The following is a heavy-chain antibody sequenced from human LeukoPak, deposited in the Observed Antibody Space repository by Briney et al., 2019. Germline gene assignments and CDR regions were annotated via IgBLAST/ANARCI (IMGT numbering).Heavy chain of an antibody. CDR3: AKEESDIVVVPAAFDI. D-gene: IGHD2-2*01. J-gene: IGHJ3*02. V-gene: IGHV3-9*01. Sequence: GGSLRLSCVASGFTFDDYAMHWVRQAPGKGLEWVSGISWNSGSIGYADSVKGRFTISRDNAKNSLYLQMNSLRAEDTALYYCAKEESDIVVVPAAFDIWGQGTMVTVSS. CDR1: GFTFDDYA. CDR2: ISWNSGSI.